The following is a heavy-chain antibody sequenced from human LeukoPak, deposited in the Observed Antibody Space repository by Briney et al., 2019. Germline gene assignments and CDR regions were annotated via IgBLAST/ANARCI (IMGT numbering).Heavy chain of an antibody. CDR3: ARDQYYYDSSGYLTFDY. Sequence: SETLSLTCTVSGVSISSYYWSWIRQPAGKGLEWIGRIHTSGSTNYNPSLKSRVTMSVNTSKNQFSLKLSSVTAADTAVYYCARDQYYYDSSGYLTFDYWGQGTLVTVSS. V-gene: IGHV4-4*07. CDR1: GVSISSYY. CDR2: IHTSGST. J-gene: IGHJ4*02. D-gene: IGHD3-22*01.